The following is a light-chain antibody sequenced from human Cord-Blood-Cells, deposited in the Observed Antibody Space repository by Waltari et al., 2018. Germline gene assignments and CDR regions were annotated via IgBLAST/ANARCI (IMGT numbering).Light chain of an antibody. Sequence: QSALTQPLSVSGSPGQSITLSCTGTSSDVGSYHFVSWYQQHPGKAPKLMIYEGSKRPSGVSNRFSGSKSGNTASLTISGLQAEDEADYYCCSYAGSSTWVFGGGTKLTVL. CDR1: SSDVGSYHF. J-gene: IGLJ3*02. CDR2: EGS. CDR3: CSYAGSSTWV. V-gene: IGLV2-23*01.